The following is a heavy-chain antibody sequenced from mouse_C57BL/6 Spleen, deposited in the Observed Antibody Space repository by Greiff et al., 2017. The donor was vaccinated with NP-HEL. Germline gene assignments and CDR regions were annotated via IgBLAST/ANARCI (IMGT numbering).Heavy chain of an antibody. Sequence: QVQLQQPGAELVKPGASVKLSCKASGYTFTSYWMHWVKQRPGQGLEWIGMIHPKSGSTNYNEKFKSKATLTVDKSSSTAYMQLSSLTSEDSAVYYCAREEGFRFAYWGQGTLVTVSA. J-gene: IGHJ3*01. V-gene: IGHV1-64*01. CDR1: GYTFTSYW. CDR2: IHPKSGST. CDR3: AREEGFRFAY.